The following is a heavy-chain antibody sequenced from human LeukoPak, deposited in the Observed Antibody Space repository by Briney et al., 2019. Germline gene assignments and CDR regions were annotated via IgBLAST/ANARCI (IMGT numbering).Heavy chain of an antibody. Sequence: GGSLRLSCAASGLTFSIYTMNWVRQAPGKGLEWVSGISGSGDSTYYADSVKGRFTISRDNSKNTLYLQMNSLRAEDTAVFYCVTGSCSSSTCYRRYWGQGTLVTVSS. D-gene: IGHD2-2*02. CDR3: VTGSCSSSTCYRRY. V-gene: IGHV3-23*01. J-gene: IGHJ4*02. CDR2: ISGSGDST. CDR1: GLTFSIYT.